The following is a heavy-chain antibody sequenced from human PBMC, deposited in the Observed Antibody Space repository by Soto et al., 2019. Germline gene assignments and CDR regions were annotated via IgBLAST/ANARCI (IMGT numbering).Heavy chain of an antibody. J-gene: IGHJ6*02. V-gene: IGHV3-30*18. D-gene: IGHD2-15*01. Sequence: EGSLRLSCAASGFTFSSYGKHWFRQAPGKGLEWVAAISYDGSNKYYTDSVKGRLTISRDNSKNTLYLQMNSLRAGDTAVYYCAKDLGYMVVVVAATGSMDVWGQGTTVTVSS. CDR2: ISYDGSNK. CDR3: AKDLGYMVVVVAATGSMDV. CDR1: GFTFSSYG.